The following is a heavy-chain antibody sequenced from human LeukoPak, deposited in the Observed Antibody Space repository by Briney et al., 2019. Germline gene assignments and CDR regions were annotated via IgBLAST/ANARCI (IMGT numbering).Heavy chain of an antibody. CDR2: IIPILGIA. J-gene: IGHJ4*02. CDR1: GGTFSSYA. Sequence: SVKVFCKASGGTFSSYAISWVRQAPGQGLEWMGRIIPILGIANYAQKFQGRVTITADKSMSTAYMELSSLRSEDTAVYYCARQAKVGATDPNFDYWGQGTLVTVSS. CDR3: ARQAKVGATDPNFDY. V-gene: IGHV1-69*04. D-gene: IGHD1-26*01.